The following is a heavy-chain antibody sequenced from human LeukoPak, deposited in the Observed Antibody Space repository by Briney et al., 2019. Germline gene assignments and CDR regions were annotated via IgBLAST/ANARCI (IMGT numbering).Heavy chain of an antibody. CDR2: TFYRSEWRH. CDR1: GDSVSSNSAS. V-gene: IGHV6-1*01. J-gene: IGHJ4*02. Sequence: SQTLSLTCAISGDSVSSNSASWNWIRQSPSRGLEWLRRTFYRSEWRHAYSVNAVKSRMTINPDTSKNQFSLQLNSVTPDDTAVYYCARSEGVKWDDRFDYWGQGTLVTVSS. CDR3: ARSEGVKWDDRFDY. D-gene: IGHD1-26*01.